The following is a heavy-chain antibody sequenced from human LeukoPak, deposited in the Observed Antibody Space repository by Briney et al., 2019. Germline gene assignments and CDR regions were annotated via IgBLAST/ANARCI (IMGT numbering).Heavy chain of an antibody. V-gene: IGHV1-18*01. CDR1: GYTFTSYG. Sequence: ASVTVSCKASGYTFTSYGISWVRQAPGQGLERMGWISAYNGNTNYAQKLQGRVTMTTDTSTSTAYMELRSLRSDDTAVYYCATYVSMIVVSWGQGTLVTVSS. D-gene: IGHD3-22*01. CDR3: ATYVSMIVVS. J-gene: IGHJ5*02. CDR2: ISAYNGNT.